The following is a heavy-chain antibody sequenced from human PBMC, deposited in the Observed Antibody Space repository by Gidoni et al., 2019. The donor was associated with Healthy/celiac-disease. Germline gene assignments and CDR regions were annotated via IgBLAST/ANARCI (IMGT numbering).Heavy chain of an antibody. J-gene: IGHJ4*02. CDR3: AKDIRKGRYDFWSGYSSPFDY. Sequence: EVQLVESGGGLVQPGRSLRLSCAASGFTFADYAMHWVRQAPGKGLEWVSGISWNSGSIGYADSVKGRFTISRDNAKNSLYLQMNSLRAEDTALYYCAKDIRKGRYDFWSGYSSPFDYWGQGTLVTVSS. V-gene: IGHV3-9*01. CDR1: GFTFADYA. CDR2: ISWNSGSI. D-gene: IGHD3-3*01.